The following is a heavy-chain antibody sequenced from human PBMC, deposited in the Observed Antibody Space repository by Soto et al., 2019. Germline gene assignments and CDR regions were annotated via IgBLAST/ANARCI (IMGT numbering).Heavy chain of an antibody. CDR3: ARDQSCSGGSCYWDAFDI. J-gene: IGHJ3*02. D-gene: IGHD2-15*01. V-gene: IGHV3-21*01. Sequence: GGSLRLSCAASGFTFSSYSMNWVRQVPGKGLEWVSSISSSSSYIYYADSVKGRFTISRDNAKNSLYLQMNSLRAEDTAVYYCARDQSCSGGSCYWDAFDIWGQGTMVTVSS. CDR1: GFTFSSYS. CDR2: ISSSSSYI.